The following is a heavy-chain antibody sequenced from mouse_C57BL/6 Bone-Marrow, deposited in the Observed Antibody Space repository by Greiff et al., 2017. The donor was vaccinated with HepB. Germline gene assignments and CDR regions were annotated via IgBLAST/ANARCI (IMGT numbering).Heavy chain of an antibody. CDR1: GYTFTDYY. D-gene: IGHD1-1*01. J-gene: IGHJ1*03. CDR3: ARRILLRWYFDV. CDR2: INPNNGGT. V-gene: IGHV1-26*01. Sequence: EVQLQQSGPELVKPGASVKISCKASGYTFTDYYMNGVKQSHGKSLEWIGDINPNNGGTSYNQKFKGKATLTVDKSSSTAYMELRSLTSEDSAVYYCARRILLRWYFDVWGTGTTVTVSS.